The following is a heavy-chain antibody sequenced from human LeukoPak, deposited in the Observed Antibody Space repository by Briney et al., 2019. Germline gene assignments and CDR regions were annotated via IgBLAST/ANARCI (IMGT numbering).Heavy chain of an antibody. V-gene: IGHV4-4*02. Sequence: PSETLSLTCAVSGGSISSSNWWSWVRQPPGKGLEWIGEIYHSGSTNYNPSLESRVAISVDTSKNQFSLKLSSVTAADTAVYYCARQELTGDLAYAFDIWGQGTMVTVSS. D-gene: IGHD7-27*01. J-gene: IGHJ3*02. CDR1: GGSISSSNW. CDR3: ARQELTGDLAYAFDI. CDR2: IYHSGST.